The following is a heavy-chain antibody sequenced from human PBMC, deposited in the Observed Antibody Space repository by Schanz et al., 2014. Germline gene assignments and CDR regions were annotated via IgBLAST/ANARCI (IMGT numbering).Heavy chain of an antibody. CDR3: ARDQSPYTNSSDVRYFDY. Sequence: QVQLVQSGPEVKKPGSSVKVSCQAFGDTFSKYNIMWVRQVPGQGLEWLGRIIPILGIATYAQKFQGRLTITADKSTSTAYMELSSLRSEDTAMYYCARDQSPYTNSSDVRYFDYWGQGSLVTGSS. CDR2: IIPILGIA. J-gene: IGHJ4*02. D-gene: IGHD6-6*01. V-gene: IGHV1-69*08. CDR1: GDTFSKYN.